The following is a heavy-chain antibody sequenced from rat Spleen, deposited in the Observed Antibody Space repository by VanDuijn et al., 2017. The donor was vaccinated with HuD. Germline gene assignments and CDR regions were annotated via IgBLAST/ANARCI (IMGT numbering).Heavy chain of an antibody. CDR2: ISYDGSRT. V-gene: IGHV5-7*01. Sequence: EVQLVESGGGLVQPGRSLKLSCAASGFTFSDSAMIWVRQAPTKGLEWVAAISYDGSRTYYRDSVKGRFTISRDNAKNTLYLQMNSLQTEDTATYYCARAGSAAISLGNWFAYWGRGTLVTVSS. D-gene: IGHD1-2*01. CDR3: ARAGSAAISLGNWFAY. J-gene: IGHJ3*01. CDR1: GFTFSDSA.